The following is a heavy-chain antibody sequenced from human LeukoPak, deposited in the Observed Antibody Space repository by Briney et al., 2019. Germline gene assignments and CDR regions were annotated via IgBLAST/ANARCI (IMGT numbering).Heavy chain of an antibody. J-gene: IGHJ5*02. CDR1: GGSISSSSYY. CDR3: ARQGNDWFDP. D-gene: IGHD3-10*01. V-gene: IGHV4-39*01. Sequence: SETLSLTCTVSGGSISSSSYYWGWIRQPPGKGMEWIGSIYYSGSTYYNPSLKSRVTISVDTSKNQFSLKLSSVTAADTAVYYCARQGNDWFDPWGQGTLVTVSS. CDR2: IYYSGST.